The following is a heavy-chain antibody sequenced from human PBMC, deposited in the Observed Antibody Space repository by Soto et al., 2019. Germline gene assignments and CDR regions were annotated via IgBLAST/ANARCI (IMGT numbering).Heavy chain of an antibody. Sequence: GGSLRLSCAASGFTFSSYAMHWVRQAPGKGLEWVAVISYDGSNKYYADSVKGRFTISRDNSKNTLYLQMNSLRAEDTAVYYCARADYGDYISPSIGMDVWGQGTTVTVSS. CDR1: GFTFSSYA. D-gene: IGHD4-17*01. CDR2: ISYDGSNK. V-gene: IGHV3-30-3*01. J-gene: IGHJ6*02. CDR3: ARADYGDYISPSIGMDV.